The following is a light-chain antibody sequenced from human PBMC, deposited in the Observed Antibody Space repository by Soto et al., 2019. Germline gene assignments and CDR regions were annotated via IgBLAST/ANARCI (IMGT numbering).Light chain of an antibody. CDR1: QSISNH. V-gene: IGKV1-39*01. CDR3: LQTYSSLWT. CDR2: AAA. J-gene: IGKJ1*01. Sequence: QITQTKNPLPASVGDRVTITFRANQSISNHLNWYQPKPGKAPNLLIYAAASLQSGVPSRFSGSGSGTDFTLTISTLQREDFATYYCLQTYSSLWTFGQGTIVDVK.